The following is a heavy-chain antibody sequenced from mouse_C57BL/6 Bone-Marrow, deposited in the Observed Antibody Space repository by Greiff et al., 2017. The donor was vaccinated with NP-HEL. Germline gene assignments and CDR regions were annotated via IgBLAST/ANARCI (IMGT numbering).Heavy chain of an antibody. Sequence: QVQLQQPGAELVRPGSSVKLSCKASGYTFTSYWMHWVKQRPIQGLEWIGNIDPSDSETHYNQKFKDKATLTVDKSSSTAYMQLSSLTSEDSAVYYCARSSMITTQRYYAMDYWGQGTSVTVSS. V-gene: IGHV1-52*01. D-gene: IGHD2-4*01. J-gene: IGHJ4*01. CDR2: IDPSDSET. CDR1: GYTFTSYW. CDR3: ARSSMITTQRYYAMDY.